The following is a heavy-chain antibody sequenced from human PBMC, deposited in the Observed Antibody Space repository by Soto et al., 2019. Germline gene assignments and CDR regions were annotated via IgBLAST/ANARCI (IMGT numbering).Heavy chain of an antibody. CDR1: GFTFSQYD. V-gene: IGHV3-21*05. J-gene: IGHJ5*02. CDR3: ATGTDFLNNWFDP. CDR2: ISSRGTFI. Sequence: GSLRLSCAASGFTFSQYDMNWVRQAPGKGLEWISYISSRGTFIFYADSVKGRFTISRDNAKNSLYLQMNSLRAEDTAVYYCATGTDFLNNWFDPWGQGTLVTVSS. D-gene: IGHD6-13*01.